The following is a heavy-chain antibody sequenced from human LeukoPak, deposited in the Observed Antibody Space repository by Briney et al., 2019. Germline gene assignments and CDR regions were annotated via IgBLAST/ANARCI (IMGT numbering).Heavy chain of an antibody. CDR1: GGSISSYY. V-gene: IGHV4-59*12. CDR3: ARTGGSFYFYYYMDV. D-gene: IGHD1-26*01. J-gene: IGHJ6*03. CDR2: IYYSGST. Sequence: SETLSLTCTVSGGSISSYYWSWIRQPPGKGLEWIGYIYYSGSTNYNPSLKSRVTISVDTSKNQFSLRLSSVTAADTALYYCARTGGSFYFYYYMDVWGKGTTVTVSS.